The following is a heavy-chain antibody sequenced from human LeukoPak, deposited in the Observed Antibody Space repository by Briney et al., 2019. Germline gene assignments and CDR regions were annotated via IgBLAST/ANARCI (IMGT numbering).Heavy chain of an antibody. CDR3: ARLENGRHSILDAFDI. CDR2: IYPGDSDT. V-gene: IGHV5-51*01. CDR1: GYSFTSYW. D-gene: IGHD3-3*02. J-gene: IGHJ3*02. Sequence: GESLKISRKGYGYSFTSYWIGWVREMPGKGLEWVGIIYPGDSDTRYSPSFQGQVTISADKSISTAYLQWSSLKASDTAMYYCARLENGRHSILDAFDISGQGTMVTVSS.